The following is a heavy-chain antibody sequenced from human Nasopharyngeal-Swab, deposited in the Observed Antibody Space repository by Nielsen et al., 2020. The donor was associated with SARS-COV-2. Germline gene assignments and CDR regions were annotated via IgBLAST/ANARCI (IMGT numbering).Heavy chain of an antibody. CDR1: GGSISSYY. D-gene: IGHD6-13*01. J-gene: IGHJ4*02. V-gene: IGHV4-59*04. Sequence: SETLSLTCTVSGGSISSYYWSWIRQPPGKGLEWIGSIYYSGSTYYNPSLKSRVTISVDTSKNQFSLKLSSVTAADTAVYYCFGLAAAGYFDYWGQGTLVTVSS. CDR3: FGLAAAGYFDY. CDR2: IYYSGST.